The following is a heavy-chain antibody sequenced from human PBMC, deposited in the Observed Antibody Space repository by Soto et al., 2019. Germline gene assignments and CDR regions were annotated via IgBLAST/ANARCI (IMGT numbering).Heavy chain of an antibody. V-gene: IGHV1-18*01. CDR3: ARGVWSYDFWSGYYPYYYYYYMDV. D-gene: IGHD3-3*01. Sequence: GASVKVSCKASGYTFTSYGISWVRQAPGQGLEWMGWISAYNGNTNYAQKLQGRVTMTTDTSTSTAYMELRSLRSDDTAVYYCARGVWSYDFWSGYYPYYYYYYMDVWGKGTTVTVSS. CDR2: ISAYNGNT. CDR1: GYTFTSYG. J-gene: IGHJ6*03.